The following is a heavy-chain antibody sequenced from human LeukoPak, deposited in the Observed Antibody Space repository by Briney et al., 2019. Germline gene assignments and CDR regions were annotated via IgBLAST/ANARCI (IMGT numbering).Heavy chain of an antibody. D-gene: IGHD2-15*01. CDR1: GFTFSSYA. CDR2: ISSSSSYI. Sequence: PGGSLRLSCAASGFTFSSYAMHWVRQAPGKGLEWVSSISSSSSYIYYADSVKGRFTISRDNAKNSLYLQMNSLRAEDTAVYYCARGYCSGGSCYGMDVWGQGTTVTVSS. J-gene: IGHJ6*02. CDR3: ARGYCSGGSCYGMDV. V-gene: IGHV3-21*01.